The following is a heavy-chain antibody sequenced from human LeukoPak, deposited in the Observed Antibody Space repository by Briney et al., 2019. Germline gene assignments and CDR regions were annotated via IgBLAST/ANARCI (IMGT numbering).Heavy chain of an antibody. V-gene: IGHV1-2*02. CDR3: ATGQGSGWYAANWFDP. Sequence: ASVKVSCKASGYTFSGYYMHWVRQAPGQGLEWMGCINPNTGGTHYAQKFQGRVTMTEDTSTDTAYMELSSLRSEDTAVYYCATGQGSGWYAANWFDPWGQGTLVTVSS. J-gene: IGHJ5*02. CDR2: INPNTGGT. D-gene: IGHD6-19*01. CDR1: GYTFSGYY.